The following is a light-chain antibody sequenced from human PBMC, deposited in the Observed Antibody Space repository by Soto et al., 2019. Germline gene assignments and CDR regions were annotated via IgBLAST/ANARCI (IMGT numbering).Light chain of an antibody. J-gene: IGKJ4*01. Sequence: IQIPRSPSSLSASVGDGGTVTCPASKDSRGDVGWDQQKPGQGAMVLVYAASRLDSGVAWRFIGSSSGTDFVLTLHSLQSGDVATYYCLQNNNYPLTFGGGTKV. CDR3: LQNNNYPLT. CDR1: KDSRGD. CDR2: AAS. V-gene: IGKV1-6*01.